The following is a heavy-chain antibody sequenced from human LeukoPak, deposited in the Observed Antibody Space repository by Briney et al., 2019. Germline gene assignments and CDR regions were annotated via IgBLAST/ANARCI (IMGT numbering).Heavy chain of an antibody. CDR2: ISYDGSNK. J-gene: IGHJ6*02. D-gene: IGHD5-18*01. Sequence: GGSLRLSCAASGFTFSSYAMHWVRQAPGKGLEWVAVISYDGSNKYYADSVKGRFTISRDNSKNTLHLQMNSLRAEDTAVYYCAREWIQLWFRYYYYYGMDVWGQGTTVTVSS. CDR1: GFTFSSYA. CDR3: AREWIQLWFRYYYYYGMDV. V-gene: IGHV3-30-3*01.